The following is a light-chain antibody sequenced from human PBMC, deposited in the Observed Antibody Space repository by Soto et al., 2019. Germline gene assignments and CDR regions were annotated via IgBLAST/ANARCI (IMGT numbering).Light chain of an antibody. Sequence: EIVLTQSPGTLSLSPGERATLSCRASQSVSSSYLAWYQQKPGQAPRLLIYGASSRATGIPDRFSGSGSGTDFTINISRLEPEDFAVYYCQQYGSSPLSFGGGTQVEIK. V-gene: IGKV3-20*01. CDR2: GAS. CDR3: QQYGSSPLS. J-gene: IGKJ4*01. CDR1: QSVSSSY.